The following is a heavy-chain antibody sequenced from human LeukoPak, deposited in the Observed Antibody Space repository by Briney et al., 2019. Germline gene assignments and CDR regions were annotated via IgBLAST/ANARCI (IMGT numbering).Heavy chain of an antibody. V-gene: IGHV4-34*01. CDR2: INHSGST. J-gene: IGHJ6*03. CDR1: GGSFIGFH. D-gene: IGHD2-15*01. CDR3: ARGYCSGGSCYSYYYYNYMDV. Sequence: TSETLSLTCAVYGGSFIGFHWNWIRQPPGKGLEWIGDINHSGSTNYNPSLTSRVTISVDPSKNQFSLNLSSVTAADTAVYYCARGYCSGGSCYSYYYYNYMDVWGKGTTVTVSS.